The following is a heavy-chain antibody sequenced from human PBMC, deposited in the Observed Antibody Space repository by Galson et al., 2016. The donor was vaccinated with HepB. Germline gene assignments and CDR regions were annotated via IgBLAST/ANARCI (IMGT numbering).Heavy chain of an antibody. V-gene: IGHV3-23*01. CDR3: GKHGAFDY. Sequence: SLRLSCAASGFSFSTSGMSWVRQTPGRGLEWLSGITGRGDTTHYADSVRGRFTISRDNSKNTLYLYMNNLRIGDTAVYYCGKHGAFDYWGQGALVTVSS. CDR2: ITGRGDTT. D-gene: IGHD3-16*01. J-gene: IGHJ4*02. CDR1: GFSFSTSG.